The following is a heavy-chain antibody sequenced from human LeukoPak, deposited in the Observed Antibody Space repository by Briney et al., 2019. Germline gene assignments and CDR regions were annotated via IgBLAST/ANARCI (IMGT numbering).Heavy chain of an antibody. CDR1: GYTLTELS. CDR2: CDPEDGET. D-gene: IGHD3-22*01. V-gene: IGHV1-24*01. CDR3: ATERTYYYDSSGYPTSDY. J-gene: IGHJ4*02. Sequence: GASVKVSCKVSGYTLTELSMHWVRQAPGKGLEWMGGCDPEDGETIYAQKFQGRVTMTEDTSTDTVYMELSSLRSEDTAVYYCATERTYYYDSSGYPTSDYWGQGTLVTVSS.